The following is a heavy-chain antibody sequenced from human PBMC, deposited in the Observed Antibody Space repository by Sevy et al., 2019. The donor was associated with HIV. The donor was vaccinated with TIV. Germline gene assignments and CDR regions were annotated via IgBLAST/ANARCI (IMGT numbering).Heavy chain of an antibody. Sequence: GGSLRLSCAASGFTFSSYWMHWVRQAPGKGPVWVSGVNSDGSSTKYADSVKGRFTMSRDSAKNTLYLQMNSLRAEDTAAYFCVAANTWQDYWGQGTLVTVSS. V-gene: IGHV3-74*03. D-gene: IGHD2-15*01. CDR2: VNSDGSST. J-gene: IGHJ4*02. CDR1: GFTFSSYW. CDR3: VAANTWQDY.